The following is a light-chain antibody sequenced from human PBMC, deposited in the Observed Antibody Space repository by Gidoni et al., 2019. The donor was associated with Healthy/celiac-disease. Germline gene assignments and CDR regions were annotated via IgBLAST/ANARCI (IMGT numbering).Light chain of an antibody. CDR1: QDISNY. CDR2: DAS. J-gene: IGKJ5*01. Sequence: DIQRTQSPSSLSASVGDRVTITCQASQDISNYLNWYQQKPGKAPKLLIYDASNLETGVPSRFSGRGSGTDFTFTISSLQPEDIATYYCQQYDNLPPFGQGTRLEIK. CDR3: QQYDNLPP. V-gene: IGKV1-33*01.